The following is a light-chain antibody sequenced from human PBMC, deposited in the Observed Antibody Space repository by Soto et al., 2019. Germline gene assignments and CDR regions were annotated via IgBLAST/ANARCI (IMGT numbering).Light chain of an antibody. V-gene: IGLV1-44*01. CDR2: NNN. Sequence: QSVLTQPPSVSGTPGQRVTISCSGSSSNIGMNTVNWYQQLPGTAPKVLIHNNNQRPSGVPDRFSGSTSDTSASLAISGLQSEDEAAYYCGAWDGSLKGYVFGTGTKLTVL. CDR1: SSNIGMNT. CDR3: GAWDGSLKGYV. J-gene: IGLJ1*01.